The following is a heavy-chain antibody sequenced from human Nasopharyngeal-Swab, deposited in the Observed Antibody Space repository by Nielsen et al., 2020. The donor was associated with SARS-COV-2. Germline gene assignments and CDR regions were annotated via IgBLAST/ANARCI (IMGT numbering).Heavy chain of an antibody. J-gene: IGHJ3*02. CDR3: ARGFLDDAFDI. D-gene: IGHD3/OR15-3a*01. Sequence: VRQAPGKGLEWVSVIYSGGSSTYYADSVKGRSTISRDNSKNTLYLQMNSLRAEDTAVYYCARGFLDDAFDIWGQGTMVTVSS. V-gene: IGHV3-23*03. CDR2: IYSGGSST.